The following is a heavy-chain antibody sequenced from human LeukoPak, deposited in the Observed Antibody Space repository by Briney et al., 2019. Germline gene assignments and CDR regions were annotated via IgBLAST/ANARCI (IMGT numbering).Heavy chain of an antibody. V-gene: IGHV3-21*01. J-gene: IGHJ4*02. Sequence: PGGSLRLSCAASGFTFTSFTMVWVRQAPGEGLEWVSSISSSSTYIFYADSVKGRFTISRDTSKNTLYLQMNSLRGEDTAVYYCAKDRSHFDYWGQGTLVTVSS. CDR2: ISSSSTYI. CDR1: GFTFTSFT. CDR3: AKDRSHFDY. D-gene: IGHD3-10*01.